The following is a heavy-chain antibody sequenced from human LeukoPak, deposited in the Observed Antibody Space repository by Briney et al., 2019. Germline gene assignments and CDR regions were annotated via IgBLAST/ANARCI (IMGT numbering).Heavy chain of an antibody. CDR1: GFSFSDYS. J-gene: IGHJ6*04. V-gene: IGHV3-48*04. D-gene: IGHD3-10*02. CDR2: IFTSSDLI. Sequence: GGSLRLSCAASGFSFSDYSMNWVRQAPGKGLEWISYIFTSSDLISYADSVKGRFTISRDNAKNSLYLQMNSLRAEDTAVYYCAELGITMIGGVWGKGTTVTISS. CDR3: AELGITMIGGV.